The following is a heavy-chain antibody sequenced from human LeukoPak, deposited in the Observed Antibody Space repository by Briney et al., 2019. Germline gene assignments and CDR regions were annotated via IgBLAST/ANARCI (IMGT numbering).Heavy chain of an antibody. CDR2: VYYRGNT. J-gene: IGHJ6*04. CDR3: ARHADIAAYREGMDV. CDR1: GGSISHYF. D-gene: IGHD2-15*01. Sequence: PSETLSLTCTVSGGSISHYFWSWIRQPPGQGLEWVGYVYYRGNTIYSPSLRSRVTISVDSSKNEFSLKMTSFTAADTAVYYCARHADIAAYREGMDVWGKGTTVTVSS. V-gene: IGHV4-59*01.